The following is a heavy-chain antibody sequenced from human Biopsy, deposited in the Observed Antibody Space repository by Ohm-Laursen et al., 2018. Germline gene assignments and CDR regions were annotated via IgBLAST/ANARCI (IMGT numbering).Heavy chain of an antibody. CDR3: AKDLRNNNWGVEN. V-gene: IGHV3-30*18. D-gene: IGHD7-27*01. CDR2: IFYDGSNT. CDR1: GFDFSDYS. J-gene: IGHJ4*02. Sequence: SLRLSCAASGFDFSDYSMSWVRQAPGKGLEWVAFIFYDGSNTYYADSVKGRFTISGDNSRDTLYLQMSNLRAEDTAVFYCAKDLRNNNWGVENWGQGTLVTVSS.